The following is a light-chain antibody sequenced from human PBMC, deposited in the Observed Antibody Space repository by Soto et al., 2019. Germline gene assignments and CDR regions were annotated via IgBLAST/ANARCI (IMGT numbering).Light chain of an antibody. J-gene: IGKJ1*01. CDR3: QQYNNWPWT. CDR2: GAS. CDR1: QSFRSN. V-gene: IGKV3-15*01. Sequence: DIVMTQSPATLSVSPGERVTLFCRASQSFRSNLAWYQQKPGQAPTLLINGASTRAAGIPARFSGSGSGTESTPTISSLQSEDFADYYGQQYNNWPWTFGQGTKVEIK.